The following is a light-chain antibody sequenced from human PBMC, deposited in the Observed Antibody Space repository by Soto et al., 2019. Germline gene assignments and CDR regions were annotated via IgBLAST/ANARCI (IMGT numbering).Light chain of an antibody. CDR2: SNN. CDR1: SSNIGSNT. V-gene: IGLV1-44*01. J-gene: IGLJ3*02. CDR3: AAWDDNLNGWV. Sequence: QSVLTQPPSASGTPGQRVTISCSGSSSNIGSNTVSWYQQLPGTAPKLLIYSNNQRPSGVPDRFSGSKSGTSASLAISGLQSEDEADYSCAAWDDNLNGWVFGGGTKVTVL.